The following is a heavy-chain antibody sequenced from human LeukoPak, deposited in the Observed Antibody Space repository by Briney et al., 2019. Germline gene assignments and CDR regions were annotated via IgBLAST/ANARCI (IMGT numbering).Heavy chain of an antibody. CDR2: IKSKTDGGTT. Sequence: GGSLRLSCAASGFTFSNAWMSWVRQAPGKGLEWVGRIKSKTDGGTTDYAAPVKGRFTISRDDSKNTLYLQMNSLKTEDTAVYYCTTNEGYYFYYYYRMDLWGQGTPVTVPS. CDR1: GFTFSNAW. CDR3: TTNEGYYFYYYYRMDL. J-gene: IGHJ6*02. V-gene: IGHV3-15*01. D-gene: IGHD1-26*01.